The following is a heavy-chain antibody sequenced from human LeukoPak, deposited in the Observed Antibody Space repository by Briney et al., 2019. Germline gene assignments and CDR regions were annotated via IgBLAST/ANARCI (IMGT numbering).Heavy chain of an antibody. J-gene: IGHJ4*02. Sequence: SETLSLTCTVSGDSFTSVTDYWAWIRQPPGKGLEWIARGDYSGGTYYNPSLESRVAISADMSKNQISLKLTSVTGADTAVYYCARERGEEYSSGWYKTNFFDNSGQGIRVTVSS. CDR2: GDYSGGT. D-gene: IGHD6-19*01. CDR3: ARERGEEYSSGWYKTNFFDN. V-gene: IGHV4-39*07. CDR1: GDSFTSVTDY.